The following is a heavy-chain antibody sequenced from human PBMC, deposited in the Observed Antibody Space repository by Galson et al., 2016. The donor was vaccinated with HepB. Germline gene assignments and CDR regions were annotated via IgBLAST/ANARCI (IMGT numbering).Heavy chain of an antibody. CDR3: AKRHEYCPPVGCSVDY. V-gene: IGHV3-30*18. J-gene: IGHJ4*02. Sequence: EWVAADSMDGRRKFYSDSVKGRFTISRDNSNNMLFLQMDSLRPDDTAVYYCAKRHEYCPPVGCSVDYWGQGTLVSVSS. CDR2: DSMDGRRK. D-gene: IGHD2/OR15-2a*01.